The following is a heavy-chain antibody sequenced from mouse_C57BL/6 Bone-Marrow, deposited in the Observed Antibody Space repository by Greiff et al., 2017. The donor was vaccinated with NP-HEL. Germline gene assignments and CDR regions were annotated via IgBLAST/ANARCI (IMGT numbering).Heavy chain of an antibody. CDR2: IAPEHGDH. V-gene: IGHV14-4*01. CDR3: TTRIGSSPYAMDY. J-gene: IGHJ4*01. Sequence: EVQLQQSGAELVRPGASVKLSCTASGFNITDDSMHWVKQRPEQGLEWIGWIAPEHGDHEYASTFTGMAPITADTSSNTAYLQLSSLTSEDTAVYYCTTRIGSSPYAMDYWGQGTSVTVSS. D-gene: IGHD1-1*01. CDR1: GFNITDDS.